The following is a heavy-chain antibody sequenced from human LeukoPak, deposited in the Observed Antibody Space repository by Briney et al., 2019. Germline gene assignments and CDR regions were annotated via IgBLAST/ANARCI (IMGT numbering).Heavy chain of an antibody. D-gene: IGHD5-18*01. CDR1: GFTFSSYW. CDR2: ISGSGTDI. Sequence: GGSLRLSCAASGFTFSSYWMHWVRQAPGKGLECLSYISGSGTDINYADSVRGRFTISRDNAKNLLYLQMNDLRLEDTAVYYCARTARHLDYWGQGTLVTVSS. J-gene: IGHJ4*02. CDR3: ARTARHLDY. V-gene: IGHV3-21*05.